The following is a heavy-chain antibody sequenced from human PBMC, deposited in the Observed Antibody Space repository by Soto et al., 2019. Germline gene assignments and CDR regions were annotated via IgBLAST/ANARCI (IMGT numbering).Heavy chain of an antibody. CDR1: GFTFSTYT. D-gene: IGHD2-15*01. V-gene: IGHV3-30-3*01. CDR2: ISYDGTNK. CDR3: ARWGNGGTSFDY. J-gene: IGHJ4*02. Sequence: GSLRLSCAASGFTFSTYTMYWVRQAPGTGLEWVAVISYDGTNKYYTDSVKGRFTISRDNSKNTLYLQMNSLRAEDTAVYYCARWGNGGTSFDYWGQGTLVTVSS.